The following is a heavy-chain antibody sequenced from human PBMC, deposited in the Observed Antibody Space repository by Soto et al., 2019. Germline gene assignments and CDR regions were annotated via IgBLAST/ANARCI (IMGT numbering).Heavy chain of an antibody. D-gene: IGHD6-19*01. CDR2: FYYGGGT. J-gene: IGHJ3*01. V-gene: IGHV4-59*01. CDR3: AGGYSSVAFDV. CDR1: GGSISSYY. Sequence: PSQTLSLTCTVSGGSISSYYWSWIRQPPDKGLEWIGYFYYGGGTNYNPSLKSRVTISIDTSKNQFSLKLFSVTAADTAVYYCAGGYSSVAFDVLGQGKMVTVSS.